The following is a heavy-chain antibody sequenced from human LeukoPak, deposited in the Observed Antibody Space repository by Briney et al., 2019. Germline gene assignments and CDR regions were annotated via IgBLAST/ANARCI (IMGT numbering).Heavy chain of an antibody. J-gene: IGHJ4*02. D-gene: IGHD3-3*01. CDR3: ARAHYDFWSGYYKPIDY. Sequence: SETPSLTCAVYGGSFSGYYWSWIRQPPGKGLEWIGEINHSGSTNYNPSLKSRVTISVDTSKNQFSLKLSSVTAADTAVYYCARAHYDFWSGYYKPIDYWGQGTLVTVSS. CDR2: INHSGST. CDR1: GGSFSGYY. V-gene: IGHV4-34*01.